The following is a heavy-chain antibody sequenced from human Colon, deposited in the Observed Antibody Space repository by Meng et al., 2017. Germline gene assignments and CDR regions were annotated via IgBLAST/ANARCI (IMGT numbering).Heavy chain of an antibody. CDR2: IDYFRIS. CDR1: CGCFRVFY. V-gene: IGHV4-34*02. D-gene: IGHD4-17*01. J-gene: IGHJ5*01. CDR3: AAGLRHGDWFDS. Sequence: QVQIQPGGAGLWRRADPLGTTCGVYCGCFRVFYWSWIRQPPRKGLEWIGEIDYFRISNYNSSLKGRPTMSLFTSKKQISLTLTSVTAADTAVHDCAAGLRHGDWFDSWGPGTLVTVSS.